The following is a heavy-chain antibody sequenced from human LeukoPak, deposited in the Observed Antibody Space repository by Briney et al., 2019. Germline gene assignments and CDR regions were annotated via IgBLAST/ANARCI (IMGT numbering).Heavy chain of an antibody. V-gene: IGHV1-2*02. CDR1: GFTLTDFY. J-gene: IGHJ4*01. Sequence: GASVKVSCRASGFTLTDFYIHWVRQAPGQGLEWMGWINPNSGSTSFARKFQGRVTMTRDTSISTAYMELSRLRSDDTAVYYCARTTGGYYTSTNCLFNYWGQGTLVTVCS. CDR2: INPNSGST. D-gene: IGHD2-2*01. CDR3: ARTTGGYYTSTNCLFNY.